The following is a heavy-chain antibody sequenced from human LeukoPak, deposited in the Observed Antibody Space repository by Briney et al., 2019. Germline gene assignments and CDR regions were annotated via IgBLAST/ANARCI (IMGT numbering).Heavy chain of an antibody. V-gene: IGHV4-34*01. J-gene: IGHJ4*02. Sequence: SETLSLTCAVYGGSFSGYYWSWIRQPPGKGLEWIGEINHSGSTNYNPSLKSRVTISVDTSKNQLSLKLSSVTAADTAVYYCARVRQQLVLLGGGAAETKLGGFDYWGQGTLVNVSS. CDR1: GGSFSGYY. D-gene: IGHD6-13*01. CDR2: INHSGST. CDR3: ARVRQQLVLLGGGAAETKLGGFDY.